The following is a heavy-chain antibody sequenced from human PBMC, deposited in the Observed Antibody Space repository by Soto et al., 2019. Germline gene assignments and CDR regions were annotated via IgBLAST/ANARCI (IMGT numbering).Heavy chain of an antibody. CDR2: IGTAGDT. V-gene: IGHV3-13*01. CDR3: ARVIAAAGKYYYYGMDV. Sequence: GGSLRLSCAASGFTFSSYDMHWVRQATGKGLEWVSAIGTAGDTYYPGSVKGRFTISRENAKNSLYLQMNSLRAGDTAVYYCARVIAAAGKYYYYGMDVWGQGTTVTVSS. CDR1: GFTFSSYD. D-gene: IGHD6-13*01. J-gene: IGHJ6*02.